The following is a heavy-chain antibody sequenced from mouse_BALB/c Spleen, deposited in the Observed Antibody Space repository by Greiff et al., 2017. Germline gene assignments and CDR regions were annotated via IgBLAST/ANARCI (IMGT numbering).Heavy chain of an antibody. V-gene: IGHV1S81*02. CDR3: TRQTARAMFAY. Sequence: VQLQQSGAELVKPGASVKLSCKASGYTFTSYYMYWVKQRPGQGLEWIGEINPSNGGTNFNEKFKSKATLTVDKSSSTAYMQLSSLTSEDSAVYYCTRQTARAMFAYWGQGTLVTVSA. J-gene: IGHJ3*01. CDR1: GYTFTSYY. D-gene: IGHD3-2*01. CDR2: INPSNGGT.